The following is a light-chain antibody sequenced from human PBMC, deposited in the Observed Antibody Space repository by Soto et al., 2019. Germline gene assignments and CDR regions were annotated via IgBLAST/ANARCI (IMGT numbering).Light chain of an antibody. CDR3: QQYDKWPPWT. CDR2: AVS. V-gene: IGKV3-15*01. Sequence: EIVMTQSPATLSVSPGERATLSCRASRSVSSNLAWYQQKPGQAPRLLMYAVSTRATGIPARFSGSGSGTEFTLTISSLQSEDIAIYYCQQYDKWPPWTFGQGTKVE. J-gene: IGKJ1*01. CDR1: RSVSSN.